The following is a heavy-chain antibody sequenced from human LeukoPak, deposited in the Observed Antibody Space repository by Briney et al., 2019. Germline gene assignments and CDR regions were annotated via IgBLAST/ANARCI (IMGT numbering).Heavy chain of an antibody. CDR2: NYDSGSN. V-gene: IGHV4-61*01. CDR1: GGSVSSGSYY. J-gene: IGHJ4*02. Sequence: SETLSLTCTVSGGSVSSGSYYWSWIRQPPGKGREWIGYNYDSGSNNYNPSLEGRVTISVDTSKNQFSLTLTSVTAADTAVYYCARDRGYYGSGSYSQGSYFDYWGQGSLVTVSS. D-gene: IGHD3-10*01. CDR3: ARDRGYYGSGSYSQGSYFDY.